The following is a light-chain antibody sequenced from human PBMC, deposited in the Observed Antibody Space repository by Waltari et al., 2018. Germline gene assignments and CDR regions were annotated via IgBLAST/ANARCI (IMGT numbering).Light chain of an antibody. J-gene: IGKJ4*01. V-gene: IGKV2-28*01. CDR2: LGS. Sequence: DIVMTQSPHSLAVTLGETASISCKSSQSLLHSNGYNYLDWYLQKPGQSPNLLIYLGSTRASGVPDRFSGSGSGTDFTLKISSVEAEDVGVYYCMQALQTPLTFGGGTRVEIK. CDR3: MQALQTPLT. CDR1: QSLLHSNGYNY.